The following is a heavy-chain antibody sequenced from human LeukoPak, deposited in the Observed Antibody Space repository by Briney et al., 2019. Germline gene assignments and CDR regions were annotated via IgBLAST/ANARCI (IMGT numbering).Heavy chain of an antibody. V-gene: IGHV4-4*07. J-gene: IGHJ4*02. CDR3: ARDGFYDSSGYYYNWVFDY. Sequence: PSETLSLTCTVSGGSITSYYWSWIRQPTGKGLEWIGRIYTTGSTYYNHFLKSRVTMAVDTSKNQFSLRLSSVTAADTAVYYCARDGFYDSSGYYYNWVFDYWGQGTLVTVSS. D-gene: IGHD3-22*01. CDR2: IYTTGST. CDR1: GGSITSYY.